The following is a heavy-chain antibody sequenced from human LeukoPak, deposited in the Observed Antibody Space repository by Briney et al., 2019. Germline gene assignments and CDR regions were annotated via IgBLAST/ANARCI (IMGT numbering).Heavy chain of an antibody. V-gene: IGHV4-30-4*07. J-gene: IGHJ2*01. Sequence: SQTLSLTCAVSGGSISSGGYSWSWLRQPPGKGLEWIGYISYSGSTNYNPSLKSRVIMSVDTSKNQFSLKLSSVTAAETAVYYCARVSSSWYQDWYFDLWGRGTLVTVSS. CDR3: ARVSSSWYQDWYFDL. CDR2: ISYSGST. D-gene: IGHD6-13*01. CDR1: GGSISSGGYS.